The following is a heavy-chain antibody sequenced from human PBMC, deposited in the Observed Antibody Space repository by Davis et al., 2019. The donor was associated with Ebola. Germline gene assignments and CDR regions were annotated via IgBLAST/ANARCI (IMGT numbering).Heavy chain of an antibody. CDR3: ARIGGINCVGDY. V-gene: IGHV2-70*11. J-gene: IGHJ4*02. CDR1: GFSLTPRTLC. D-gene: IGHD1-26*01. Sequence: SGPTLVNPTPTLTLTCTFSGFSLTPRTLCVSWIRQPQGKALEWLARLDWDDDKYYSTSLRSRLTISKDTSKNQVVLTLTNMDPVATATYYGARIGGINCVGDYWGQGTLVTVSS. CDR2: LDWDDDK.